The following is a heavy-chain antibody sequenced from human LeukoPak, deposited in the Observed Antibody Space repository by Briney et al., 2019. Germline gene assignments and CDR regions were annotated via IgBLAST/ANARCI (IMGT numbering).Heavy chain of an antibody. D-gene: IGHD2-21*02. CDR2: INHSGST. V-gene: IGHV4-34*01. CDR3: ARGYTRGGDCYSTANFDY. Sequence: PSETLALTCAVDGGSFSGYYWSWIRQPPGKGLEWIGEINHSGSTNYNPSLKSRVTISVDTSKNQFSLKLSSVTAADTAVYYCARGYTRGGDCYSTANFDYWGQGTLVTVSS. CDR1: GGSFSGYY. J-gene: IGHJ4*02.